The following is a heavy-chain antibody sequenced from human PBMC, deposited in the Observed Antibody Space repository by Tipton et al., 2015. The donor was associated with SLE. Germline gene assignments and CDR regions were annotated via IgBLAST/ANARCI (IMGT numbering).Heavy chain of an antibody. Sequence: LRLSCTVSGGSISSYYWSWIRQPPGKGLEWIGYIYYSGSTIYNPSHKSPVTISVDTSKNQFSLKLSSVTAADSAVYYCARALGPTIYEVGSWSEGTLVTVSS. CDR1: GGSISSYY. J-gene: IGHJ5*01. D-gene: IGHD3-3*01. V-gene: IGHV4-59*01. CDR2: IYYSGST. CDR3: ARALGPTIYEVGS.